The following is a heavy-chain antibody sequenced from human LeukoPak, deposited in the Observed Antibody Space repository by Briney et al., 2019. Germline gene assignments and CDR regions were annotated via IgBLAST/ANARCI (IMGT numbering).Heavy chain of an antibody. V-gene: IGHV3-7*01. CDR2: IKQDGSEK. D-gene: IGHD2-2*01. Sequence: PGGSLRLSCAASGFTFSSYWMSWVRQAPGKGLEWVANIKQDGSEKYYVDSVKGRFTISRDNAKNSLYLQMNSLRAEDTAVYYCARDEGDTYCSSTSCPYYFHYWGQGTLVTVSS. J-gene: IGHJ4*02. CDR3: ARDEGDTYCSSTSCPYYFHY. CDR1: GFTFSSYW.